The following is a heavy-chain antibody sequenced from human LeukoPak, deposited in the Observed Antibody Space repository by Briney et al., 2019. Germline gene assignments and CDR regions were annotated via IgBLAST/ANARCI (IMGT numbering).Heavy chain of an antibody. D-gene: IGHD6-13*01. J-gene: IGHJ4*02. CDR3: ARASHSSSWYAAFDY. CDR1: GXTFDDYG. V-gene: IGHV3-20*04. CDR2: INWNGGST. Sequence: GGSLRLSCAASGXTFDDYGVSWVRQAPGKGLESVFGINWNGGSTGYADSVKGRFTISRDNAKNSLYLQMNSLRAEDTALYYCARASHSSSWYAAFDYWGQGTLVTVSS.